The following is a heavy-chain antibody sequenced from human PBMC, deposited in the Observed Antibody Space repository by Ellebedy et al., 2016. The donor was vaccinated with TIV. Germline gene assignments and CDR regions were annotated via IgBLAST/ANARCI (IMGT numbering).Heavy chain of an antibody. Sequence: ASVKVSXKASGYTFTSYGISWVRQAPGQGLEWMGWISAYNGNTNYAQKLQGRVTMTTDTSTSTAYMELRSLRSDDTAVYYCARVSSQYCSSTSCYKSYYYYMDVWGKGTTVTVSS. D-gene: IGHD2-2*02. CDR1: GYTFTSYG. CDR2: ISAYNGNT. V-gene: IGHV1-18*01. CDR3: ARVSSQYCSSTSCYKSYYYYMDV. J-gene: IGHJ6*03.